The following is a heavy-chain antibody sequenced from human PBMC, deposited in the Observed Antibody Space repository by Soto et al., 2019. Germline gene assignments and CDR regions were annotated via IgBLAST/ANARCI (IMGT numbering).Heavy chain of an antibody. D-gene: IGHD6-25*01. CDR2: INPASGST. Sequence: QVQLVHSGAEVKKPGASVKLSCRTSGYTFTHYYIHWVRQAPGQGLEWLAIINPASGSTNYAQDFLGRVTLTMDTSTTTVYMELSGLRAEDTAIFYCARDLAAGDHWGQGTLVTVSS. V-gene: IGHV1-46*01. J-gene: IGHJ4*02. CDR3: ARDLAAGDH. CDR1: GYTFTHYY.